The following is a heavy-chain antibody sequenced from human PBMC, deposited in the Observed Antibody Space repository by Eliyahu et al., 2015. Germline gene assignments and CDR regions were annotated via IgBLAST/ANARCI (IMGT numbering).Heavy chain of an antibody. Sequence: QVQLVQSGAEVKKPGVSVKVSCKASGFTFSDYYMHWVRLAPGQGLEWMGVIHPSGERPTYAQKFQGRLTMTRDTSTSTVYMELNSLRSEDTAVYYCARDFGGYPCDYWGQGTLVTISS. J-gene: IGHJ4*02. CDR2: IHPSGERP. CDR3: ARDFGGYPCDY. V-gene: IGHV1-46*01. D-gene: IGHD3-22*01. CDR1: GFTFSDYY.